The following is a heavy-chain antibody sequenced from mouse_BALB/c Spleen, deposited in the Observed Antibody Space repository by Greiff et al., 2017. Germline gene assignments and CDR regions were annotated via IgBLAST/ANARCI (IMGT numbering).Heavy chain of an antibody. D-gene: IGHD1-1*02. CDR3: AKWGGEAWFAY. CDR2: ISYDGSN. J-gene: IGHJ3*01. V-gene: IGHV3-6*02. Sequence: EVKVEESGPSLVKPSQTLSLTCSVTGYSITSGYYWNWIRQFPGNKLEWMGYISYDGSNNYNPSLKNRISITRDTSKNQFFLKLNSVTTEDTATYYCAKWGGEAWFAYWGQGTLVTVSA. CDR1: GYSITSGYY.